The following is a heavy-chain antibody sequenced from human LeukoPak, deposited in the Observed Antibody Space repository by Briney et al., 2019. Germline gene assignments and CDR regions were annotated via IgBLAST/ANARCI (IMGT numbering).Heavy chain of an antibody. CDR1: GGSISSYY. CDR2: IYYSCST. D-gene: IGHD6-13*01. V-gene: IGHV4-59*01. J-gene: IGHJ4*02. CDR3: ARGQKLVGSSCFDY. Sequence: SETLSLTCTVSGGSISSYYWSWIRQPPGKGLEWIGYIYYSCSTNYNPSLKSRVTISVDTSKNQFSLKLSSVTAADTAVYYCARGQKLVGSSCFDYWGQGTLVTVSS.